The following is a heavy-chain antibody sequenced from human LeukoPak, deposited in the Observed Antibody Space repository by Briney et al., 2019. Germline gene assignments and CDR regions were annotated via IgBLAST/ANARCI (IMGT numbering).Heavy chain of an antibody. CDR3: RTGSGMGTFDY. CDR1: GFTFSRYA. V-gene: IGHV3-64D*06. CDR2: ISSHGDNT. J-gene: IGHJ4*02. Sequence: GGSLRLSCSASGFTFSRYAMHWVRQAPGKGLEYVSAISSHGDNTYYADSVKGRFTISRDNSKNTLYLQMSSLRAEDTSVYYCRTGSGMGTFDYWGQGTLVTVSS. D-gene: IGHD3-10*01.